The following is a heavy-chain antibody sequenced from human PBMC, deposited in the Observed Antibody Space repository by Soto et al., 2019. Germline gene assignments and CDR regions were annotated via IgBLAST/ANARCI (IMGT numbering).Heavy chain of an antibody. CDR2: IKQDGSEK. Sequence: GGSLRLSCAASGFTFSSYWMSWVRQAPGKGLEWVANIKQDGSEKYYVDSVKGRFTISRDNAKNSLYLQMNSLRAEDTAVYYCARWSRDFWSGYYTSGAFDIWGQGTMVTVSS. D-gene: IGHD3-3*01. CDR1: GFTFSSYW. CDR3: ARWSRDFWSGYYTSGAFDI. J-gene: IGHJ3*02. V-gene: IGHV3-7*01.